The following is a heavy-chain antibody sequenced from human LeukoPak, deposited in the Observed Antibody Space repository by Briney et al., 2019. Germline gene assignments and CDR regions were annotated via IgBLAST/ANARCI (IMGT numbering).Heavy chain of an antibody. CDR3: ARHPFATPFDY. D-gene: IGHD2-15*01. CDR1: GGSISSYY. Sequence: SETLSLTCTVSGGSISSYYWSWIRQPPGKGLEWIGYVYYSGDTDYNPSLKSRVTMSLDTSKNQVSLRLSSVTAADTAVYYCARHPFATPFDYWGRGTLLTVSS. CDR2: VYYSGDT. J-gene: IGHJ4*02. V-gene: IGHV4-59*08.